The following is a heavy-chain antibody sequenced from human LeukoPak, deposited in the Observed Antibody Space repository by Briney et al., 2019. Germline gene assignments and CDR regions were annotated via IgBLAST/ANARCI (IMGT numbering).Heavy chain of an antibody. D-gene: IGHD6-19*01. CDR1: GFTFSTYT. CDR2: ITSGSGHI. V-gene: IGHV3-21*01. Sequence: GGSLRLSCAASGFTFSTYTMNWVRQAPGKGLEWVSSITSGSGHIYYADSVKGRFTISRDNAKNSLYLQMNSLRAEDTALYYCARVYNSGQNDYWGQGTLVTVSS. CDR3: ARVYNSGQNDY. J-gene: IGHJ4*02.